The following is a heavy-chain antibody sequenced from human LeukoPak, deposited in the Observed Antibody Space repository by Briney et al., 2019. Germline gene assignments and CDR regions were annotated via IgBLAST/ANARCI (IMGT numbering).Heavy chain of an antibody. CDR3: AKTYYDFWSGYYTDY. CDR2: ISGSGGSI. J-gene: IGHJ4*02. D-gene: IGHD3-3*01. CDR1: GFTFSSYA. V-gene: IGHV3-23*01. Sequence: GGSLRLSCAASGFTFSSYAMSWVRQAPGKGLEWVSAISGSGGSIYYADSVKGRFTISRDNSKNTLYLQMNSLRAEDTAVYYCAKTYYDFWSGYYTDYWGQGTLVTVSS.